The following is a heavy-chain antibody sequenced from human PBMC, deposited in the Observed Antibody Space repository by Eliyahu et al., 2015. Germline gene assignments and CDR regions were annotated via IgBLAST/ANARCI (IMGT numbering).Heavy chain of an antibody. V-gene: IGHV3-30*18. CDR1: GFXFSRXX. J-gene: IGHJ4*02. CDR2: XSYDGSNK. D-gene: IGHD2-21*02. CDR3: AKVRGAYCGGDCYWAIDY. Sequence: QVQLVESGGGVVQPGXSLRLSCAASGFXFSRXXLHWVRQXPGXGLEWVAVXSYDGSNKYYADSVKGRFTISRDNSKNTLYLQMNSVRAEDTAVYYCAKVRGAYCGGDCYWAIDYWGQGTLVTVSS.